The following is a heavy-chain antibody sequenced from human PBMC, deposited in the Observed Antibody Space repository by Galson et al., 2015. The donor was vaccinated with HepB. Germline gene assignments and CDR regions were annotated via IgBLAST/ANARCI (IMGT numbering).Heavy chain of an antibody. CDR1: GFTFSSYW. V-gene: IGHV3-74*01. Sequence: SLRLSCAASGFTFSSYWMHWVRQAPGKGLVWVSRIISDGSSTSYADSVKGRFTISRDNARNTLYLQMNSLRAEDTAVYYCAREHSGYDKFDYWGQGTLVTVSS. CDR2: IISDGSST. D-gene: IGHD5-12*01. J-gene: IGHJ4*02. CDR3: AREHSGYDKFDY.